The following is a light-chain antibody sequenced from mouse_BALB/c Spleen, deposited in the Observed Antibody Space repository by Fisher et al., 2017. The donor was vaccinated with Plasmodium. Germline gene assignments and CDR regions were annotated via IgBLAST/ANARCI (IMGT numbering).Light chain of an antibody. J-gene: IGKJ5*01. Sequence: DIVMTQSTLSLPVSLGDQASISCRSSQSIVHDNGTTYLEWYLQKPGQSPKLLIYRVSNRFSGVPDRFSASGSGTDLTLKISSVEAEDLGVYFCSQSTHLPLTFGAGTKLELK. CDR2: RVS. CDR3: SQSTHLPLT. CDR1: QSIVHDNGTTY. V-gene: IGKV1-110*01.